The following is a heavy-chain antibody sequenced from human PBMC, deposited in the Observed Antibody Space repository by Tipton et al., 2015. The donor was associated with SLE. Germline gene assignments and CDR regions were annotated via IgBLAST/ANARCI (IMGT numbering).Heavy chain of an antibody. D-gene: IGHD3-16*01. CDR3: ARELIPLYGMDV. V-gene: IGHV3-30*04. Sequence: SLRLSCAASGFTFSNYAMYWVRQAPGKGLEWVAVISYDGSNKYYADSVKGRFTISRDNSKNTLYLQMNSLRSEDTAVYYCARELIPLYGMDVWGQGTTATVSS. J-gene: IGHJ6*02. CDR1: GFTFSNYA. CDR2: ISYDGSNK.